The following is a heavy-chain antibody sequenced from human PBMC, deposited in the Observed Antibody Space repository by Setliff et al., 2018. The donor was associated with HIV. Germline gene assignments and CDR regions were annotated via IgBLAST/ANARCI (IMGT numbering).Heavy chain of an antibody. V-gene: IGHV3-21*01. CDR3: ARDLSRSADYGVFDL. D-gene: IGHD4-17*01. J-gene: IGHJ4*02. CDR1: GFTFSTYA. Sequence: PGGSLRLSCAASGFTFSTYAMTWVRQAPGKGLEWVSSISNSSSYIYYADSVKGRFTIARDNAKNSLYLQMDSLRADDTALYYCARDLSRSADYGVFDLWGQGTLVTVSS. CDR2: ISNSSSYI.